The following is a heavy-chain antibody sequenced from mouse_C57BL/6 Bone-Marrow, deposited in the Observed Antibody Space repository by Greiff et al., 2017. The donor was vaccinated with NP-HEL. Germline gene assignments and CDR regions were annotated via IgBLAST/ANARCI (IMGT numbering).Heavy chain of an antibody. Sequence: EVQLVESGAELVRPGASVKLSCTASGFNIKDDYMHWVKQRPEQGLEWIGWIDPENGDTEYASKFQGKATITADTSSNTAYLQLSSLTSEDTAVYYCTIYYYGSMDYWGQGTSVTVSS. J-gene: IGHJ4*01. CDR2: IDPENGDT. D-gene: IGHD1-1*01. V-gene: IGHV14-4*01. CDR3: TIYYYGSMDY. CDR1: GFNIKDDY.